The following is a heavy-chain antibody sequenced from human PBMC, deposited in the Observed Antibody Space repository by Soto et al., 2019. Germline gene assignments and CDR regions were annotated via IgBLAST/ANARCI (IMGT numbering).Heavy chain of an antibody. D-gene: IGHD5-18*01. Sequence: ASVKVSCKASGGTFSSYAISCVRQAPGQGLEWMGGIIPIFGTANYAQKFQGRVTITADESTSTAYMELSSLRSEDTAVYYCARGSIDSYGSYYYYGMDVWGQGTTVTVSS. CDR2: IIPIFGTA. CDR3: ARGSIDSYGSYYYYGMDV. V-gene: IGHV1-69*13. CDR1: GGTFSSYA. J-gene: IGHJ6*02.